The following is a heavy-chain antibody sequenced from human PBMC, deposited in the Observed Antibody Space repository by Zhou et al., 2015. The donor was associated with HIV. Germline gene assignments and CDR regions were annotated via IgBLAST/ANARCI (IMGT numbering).Heavy chain of an antibody. V-gene: IGHV1-69*12. J-gene: IGHJ5*02. Sequence: QVQLVQSGAEVKKPGSSVKVSCKASGGTFSSYAISWVRQAPGQGLEWMGGIIPMFATPNYAQKFQGRLTISADESTNTAYMDLTSLRSEDTAVYYCARERQPQNWLDPWGQGRLDPWGQGTLVLVSS. CDR2: IIPMFATP. CDR3: ARERQPQNWLDPWGQGRLDP. D-gene: IGHD1-1*01. CDR1: GGTFSSYA.